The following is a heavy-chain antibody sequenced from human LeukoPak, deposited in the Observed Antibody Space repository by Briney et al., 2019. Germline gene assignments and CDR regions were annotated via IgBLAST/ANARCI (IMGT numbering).Heavy chain of an antibody. CDR1: GFTVSSNY. Sequence: GGSLRLSCAASGFTVSSNYMSWVRQAPGKGLEWVSVIYSGGSTYYADSVKGRFTISRDNSKNTLYLQMNSLRAEDTAVYYCARDPRLPTSGLYGMGVWGQGTTVTVSS. CDR2: IYSGGST. D-gene: IGHD3-10*01. CDR3: ARDPRLPTSGLYGMGV. J-gene: IGHJ6*02. V-gene: IGHV3-66*01.